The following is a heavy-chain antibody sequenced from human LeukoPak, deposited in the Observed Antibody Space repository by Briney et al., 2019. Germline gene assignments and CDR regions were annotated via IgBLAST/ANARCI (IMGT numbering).Heavy chain of an antibody. CDR2: INHSGST. CDR1: GGSFSGYY. CDR3: ARGGWGYFNY. J-gene: IGHJ4*02. V-gene: IGHV4-34*01. D-gene: IGHD3-16*01. Sequence: SETLSLTCAVYGGSFSGYYWSWIRRPPGKGLEWIGEINHSGSTNYNPSLKSRVTISVDTSKNQFSLKLSSVTAADTAVYYCARGGWGYFNYWGQGTLVTVSS.